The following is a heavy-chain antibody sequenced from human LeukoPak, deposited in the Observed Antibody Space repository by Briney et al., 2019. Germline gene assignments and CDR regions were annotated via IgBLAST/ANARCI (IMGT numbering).Heavy chain of an antibody. J-gene: IGHJ4*02. CDR3: ARRRLSQGIDY. D-gene: IGHD3-16*02. CDR1: GGSFSGYY. Sequence: PSETLSLTCAVYGGSFSGYYWSWIRQPPGKGLEWTGEINHSGSTNYNPSLKSRVTISVDTSKNQFSLKLSSVTAADTAVYYCARRRLSQGIDYWGQGTLVTVSS. V-gene: IGHV4-34*01. CDR2: INHSGST.